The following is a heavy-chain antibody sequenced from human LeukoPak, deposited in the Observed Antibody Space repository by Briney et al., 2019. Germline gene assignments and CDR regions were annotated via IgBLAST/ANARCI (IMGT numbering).Heavy chain of an antibody. J-gene: IGHJ4*02. Sequence: SETLSLTCAVSGYSISSGYYWGWIRQPPGKGLEWIGSIYHSGSTYYNPSLKSRVTISVDTSKNQFFLKLRSVTAADTAVYYCARELEYCSGGSCYQFDYWGQGTLVTVSS. CDR1: GYSISSGYY. V-gene: IGHV4-38-2*01. CDR3: ARELEYCSGGSCYQFDY. CDR2: IYHSGST. D-gene: IGHD2-15*01.